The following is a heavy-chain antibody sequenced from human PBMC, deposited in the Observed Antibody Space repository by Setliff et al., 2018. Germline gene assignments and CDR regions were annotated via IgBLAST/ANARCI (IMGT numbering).Heavy chain of an antibody. V-gene: IGHV4-31*03. CDR1: GDSIGRGGYY. D-gene: IGHD3-3*01. Sequence: SETLSLTCSVSGDSIGRGGYYWSWIRQQPGKGLEWIASIYYSGSTYYNPSLKSRLRVSMDSSKNQFYLDLSSVTAADTAVYYCARMTGFLYMDVWGKGTPVTVSS. CDR3: ARMTGFLYMDV. J-gene: IGHJ6*04. CDR2: IYYSGST.